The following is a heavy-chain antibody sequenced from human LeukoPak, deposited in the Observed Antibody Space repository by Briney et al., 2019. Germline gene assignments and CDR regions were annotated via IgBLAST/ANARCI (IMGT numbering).Heavy chain of an antibody. CDR2: MNPNSGNT. D-gene: IGHD2-2*01. Sequence: ASVKVSCKASGYTSTSYDIDWVRQATGQGLEWMGWMNPNSGNTGYAQKFQGRVTTTRNTSISTAYMELSSLRSEDTAVYYCARGGIYCSSTSCYLDPWGQGTLVTVSS. J-gene: IGHJ5*02. CDR1: GYTSTSYD. V-gene: IGHV1-8*03. CDR3: ARGGIYCSSTSCYLDP.